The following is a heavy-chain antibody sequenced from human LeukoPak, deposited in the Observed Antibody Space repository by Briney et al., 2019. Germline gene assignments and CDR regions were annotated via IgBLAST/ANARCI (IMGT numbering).Heavy chain of an antibody. V-gene: IGHV1-46*01. Sequence: WASVKVSCKASGYTFTSYYMHWVRQAPGQGLEWMGIINPSGGSTSYAQKFQGRVTMTRDTSTSTVCMELSSLRSEDTAVYYCASGGYYDSSGYYPALNSYYYYGMDVWGQGTTVTVSS. CDR2: INPSGGST. D-gene: IGHD3-22*01. J-gene: IGHJ6*02. CDR1: GYTFTSYY. CDR3: ASGGYYDSSGYYPALNSYYYYGMDV.